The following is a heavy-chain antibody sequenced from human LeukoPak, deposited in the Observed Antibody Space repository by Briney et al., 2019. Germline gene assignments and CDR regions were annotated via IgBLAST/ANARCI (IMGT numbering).Heavy chain of an antibody. D-gene: IGHD2-8*01. Sequence: PSETLSLTXTVSGGSISXXYXXXXXQPXXXXXXWXXXXXXXXXXXXXXSLXXXXXXXXXKXKNQFSLKLSSVTAADTAVYYCAXETPVRPFDYWGQGTLVTVSS. CDR1: GGSISXXY. CDR2: XXXXXXX. J-gene: IGHJ4*02. CDR3: AXETPVRPFDY. V-gene: IGHV4-4*07.